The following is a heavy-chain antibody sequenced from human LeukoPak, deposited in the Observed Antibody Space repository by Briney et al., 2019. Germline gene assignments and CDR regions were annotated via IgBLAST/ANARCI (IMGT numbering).Heavy chain of an antibody. V-gene: IGHV1-2*02. CDR3: AVAPGDY. J-gene: IGHJ4*02. CDR1: GYTFTGYY. CDR2: INPNTGDT. Sequence: ASVKVSCKASGYTFTGYYMHWVRQAPGQGLEWMGWINPNTGDTHYAQKFQGRVTLTRDTSISTVYMELSRLTSDDTAIFYCAVAPGDYWGQGTLVTVSS. D-gene: IGHD2-21*01.